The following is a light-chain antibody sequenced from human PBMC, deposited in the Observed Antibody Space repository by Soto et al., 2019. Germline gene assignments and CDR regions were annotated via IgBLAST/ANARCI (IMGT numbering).Light chain of an antibody. V-gene: IGLV2-14*01. CDR2: DVS. CDR3: SSYTSSSTLGV. J-gene: IGLJ1*01. Sequence: QSALTPPAPVSASPGQSITISCTVTSSDVGGYNYVSWYQQHPGKAPKLMIYDVSNRPSGVSNRFSGSKSGNTASLTISGLQAEDEADYYCSSYTSSSTLGVFGTGTKVTVL. CDR1: SSDVGGYNY.